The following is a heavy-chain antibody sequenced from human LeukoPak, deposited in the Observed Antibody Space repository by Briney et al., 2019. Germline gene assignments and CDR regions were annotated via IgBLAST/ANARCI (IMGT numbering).Heavy chain of an antibody. CDR1: GYTFTGYY. CDR2: INPNSGDT. CDR3: ARALGITMVRGVIRY. D-gene: IGHD3-10*01. J-gene: IGHJ4*02. Sequence: ASVKVSCKASGYTFTGYYMHWVRQAPGQGLEWMGWINPNSGDTNYAQKFQGRVTMTRDTSISTAYMELSRLRSDDTAVYYCARALGITMVRGVIRYWGRGTLVTVSS. V-gene: IGHV1-2*02.